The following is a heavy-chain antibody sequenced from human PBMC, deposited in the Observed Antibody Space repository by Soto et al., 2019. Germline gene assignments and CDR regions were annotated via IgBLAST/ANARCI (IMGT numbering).Heavy chain of an antibody. Sequence: SVKVSCKASGGTFSSYTISWVRQAPGQGLEWMGRIIPILGIANYAQKFQGRVTITADKSTSTAYMELSSLRSEDTAVYYCARTPTTQYNWFDPWGQGTLVTVSS. CDR1: GGTFSSYT. CDR3: ARTPTTQYNWFDP. CDR2: IIPILGIA. D-gene: IGHD1-1*01. V-gene: IGHV1-69*02. J-gene: IGHJ5*02.